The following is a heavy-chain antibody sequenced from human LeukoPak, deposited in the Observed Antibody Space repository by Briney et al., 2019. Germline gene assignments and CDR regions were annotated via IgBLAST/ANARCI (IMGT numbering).Heavy chain of an antibody. V-gene: IGHV1-2*04. J-gene: IGHJ4*02. CDR3: ARGSLPAAMEPDLTY. CDR2: INPNSGGT. D-gene: IGHD2-2*01. CDR1: GYTFTCYY. Sequence: GASVKVSCKASGYTFTCYYMHWVRQAPGQGLEWMGWINPNSGGTNYAQKFQGWVTMTRDTSISTAYMELSRLRSDDTAVYYCARGSLPAAMEPDLTYWGQGTLVTVSS.